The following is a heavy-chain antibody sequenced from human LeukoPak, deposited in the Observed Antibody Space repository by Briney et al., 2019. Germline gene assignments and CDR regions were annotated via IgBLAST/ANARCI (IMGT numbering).Heavy chain of an antibody. CDR3: ARPRTSGSSGDAFDI. V-gene: IGHV5-51*01. CDR2: IYPGDSDT. J-gene: IGHJ3*02. D-gene: IGHD1-26*01. Sequence: GESLKISCKGSGYGFTSYWIGWVRQMPGKGLDWMGIIYPGDSDTRYSPSFQGQVAISADKSINTAYLQWSSLKASDTAMYYCARPRTSGSSGDAFDIWGQGTMVTVS. CDR1: GYGFTSYW.